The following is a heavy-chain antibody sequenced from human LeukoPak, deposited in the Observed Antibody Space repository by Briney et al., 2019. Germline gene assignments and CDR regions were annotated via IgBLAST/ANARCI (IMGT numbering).Heavy chain of an antibody. J-gene: IGHJ4*02. CDR2: IGGSGGRT. Sequence: GGSLRLSCAASGFTFSTYAMSWVRQAPGKGLDWVSAIGGSGGRTYYADSVKGRFTISRDSSKNTLYLQLNSLRAEDTAVYYCAKDTSDRSGYFYYFDYWGQGTLVTVSS. CDR3: AKDTSDRSGYFYYFDY. D-gene: IGHD3-22*01. CDR1: GFTFSTYA. V-gene: IGHV3-23*01.